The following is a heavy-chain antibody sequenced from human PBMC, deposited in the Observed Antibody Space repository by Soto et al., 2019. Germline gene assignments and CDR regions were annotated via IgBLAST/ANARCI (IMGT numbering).Heavy chain of an antibody. CDR1: GFTFSSYA. Sequence: QVQLVESGGGVVQPGRSLRLSCAASGFTFSSYAMHWVRQAPGKGLEWVAVISYDGNNKYYPDSVKGRFTISRDSSKSTLYLHMNSLRADDTAVYYCARGSPTITVAGPGAFGWWGQGTLVTVSS. CDR3: ARGSPTITVAGPGAFGW. D-gene: IGHD6-19*01. J-gene: IGHJ4*02. CDR2: ISYDGNNK. V-gene: IGHV3-30-3*01.